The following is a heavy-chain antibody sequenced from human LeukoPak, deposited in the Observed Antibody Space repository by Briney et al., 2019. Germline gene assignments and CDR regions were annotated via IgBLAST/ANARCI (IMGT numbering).Heavy chain of an antibody. D-gene: IGHD3-9*01. Sequence: AGGSLRLSCAASGFTFSSYGMHWVRQAPGKGLEWVAVISYDGSNKYYADSVKGRFTISRDNSKNTLYLQMNSLRAEDTAVYYCAKDLRYFDLSALDYWGQGTLVTVSS. CDR3: AKDLRYFDLSALDY. CDR1: GFTFSSYG. J-gene: IGHJ4*02. CDR2: ISYDGSNK. V-gene: IGHV3-30*18.